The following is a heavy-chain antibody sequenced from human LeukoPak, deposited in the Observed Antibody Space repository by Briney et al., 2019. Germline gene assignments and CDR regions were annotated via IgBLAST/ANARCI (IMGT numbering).Heavy chain of an antibody. CDR2: INHSGST. CDR1: GGSFSGYY. V-gene: IGHV4-34*01. D-gene: IGHD1-7*01. J-gene: IGHJ5*02. CDR3: ARPNWNYDWFDP. Sequence: PSETLSLTCAVYGGSFSGYYWSWIRQPPGKGLEWIGEINHSGSTNYNPSLKSRVTISVDTSKNQFSLKLSSVTAADTAVYYCARPNWNYDWFDPWGQGTLVTVSS.